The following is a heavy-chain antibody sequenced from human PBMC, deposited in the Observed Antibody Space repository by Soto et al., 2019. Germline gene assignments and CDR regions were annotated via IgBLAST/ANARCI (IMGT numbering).Heavy chain of an antibody. CDR1: GYTFTYCS. Sequence: GASVKVSCKASGYTFTYCSLHWLQQAPGQGLERMRWITLYNGNTNYAKKFQGRVTITRDMSLRTAYIELSSLRSEDSAVYYWARHIVVVVAAIKDPWGQGTLVTVSS. CDR2: ITLYNGNT. D-gene: IGHD2-15*01. CDR3: ARHIVVVVAAIKDP. V-gene: IGHV1-45*02. J-gene: IGHJ5*02.